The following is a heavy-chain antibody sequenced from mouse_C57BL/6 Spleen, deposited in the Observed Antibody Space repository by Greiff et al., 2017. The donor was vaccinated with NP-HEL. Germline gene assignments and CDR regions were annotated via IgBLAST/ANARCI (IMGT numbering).Heavy chain of an antibody. D-gene: IGHD1-1*01. CDR3: ARYGSSWDYFDY. Sequence: VQLQQSGAELVKPGASVKISCKASGYAFSSYWMNWVKQRPGKGLEWIGQIYTGDGDNNYNGKFTGKATLTAYKSSSTAYMQLSSLTSEDSAVYFCARYGSSWDYFDYWGQGTTLTVSS. CDR2: IYTGDGDN. J-gene: IGHJ2*01. V-gene: IGHV1-80*01. CDR1: GYAFSSYW.